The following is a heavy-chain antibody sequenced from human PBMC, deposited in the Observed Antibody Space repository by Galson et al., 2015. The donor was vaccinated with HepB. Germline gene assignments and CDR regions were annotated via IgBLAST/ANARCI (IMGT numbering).Heavy chain of an antibody. CDR3: ARTRDTVMGGYYYYGMDV. V-gene: IGHV3-30-3*01. Sequence: SLRLSCAASGFTFSSYAMHWVRQAPGKGLEWVAVISYDGSNKYYADSVKGRFTISRDNSKNALYLQMNSLRAEDTAVYYCARTRDTVMGGYYYYGMDVWGQGTTVTVSS. D-gene: IGHD5-18*01. CDR1: GFTFSSYA. CDR2: ISYDGSNK. J-gene: IGHJ6*02.